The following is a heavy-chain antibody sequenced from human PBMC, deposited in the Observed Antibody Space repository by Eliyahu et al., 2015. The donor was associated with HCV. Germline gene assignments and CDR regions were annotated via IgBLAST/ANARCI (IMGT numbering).Heavy chain of an antibody. D-gene: IGHD3-22*01. CDR3: ASLDDSYDAFDI. Sequence: STYNNPSLKSRVTISVDTSKKQFSLKLSSVTAADTAVYYCASLDDSYDAFDIWGQGTMVTVSS. V-gene: IGHV4-39*01. CDR2: ST. J-gene: IGHJ3*02.